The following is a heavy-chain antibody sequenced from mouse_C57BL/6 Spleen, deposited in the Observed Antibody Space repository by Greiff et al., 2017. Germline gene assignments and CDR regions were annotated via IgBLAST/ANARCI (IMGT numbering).Heavy chain of an antibody. CDR2: IDPENGDT. J-gene: IGHJ4*01. V-gene: IGHV14-4*01. CDR3: TRGGYYGNYAMDY. CDR1: GFNIKDDY. Sequence: EVQRVESGAELVRPGASVKLSCTASGFNIKDDYMHWVKQRPEQGLEWIGWIDPENGDTEYASKFQGKATITADTSSNTAYLQLSSLTSEDTAVYYCTRGGYYGNYAMDYWGQGTSVTVSS. D-gene: IGHD2-3*01.